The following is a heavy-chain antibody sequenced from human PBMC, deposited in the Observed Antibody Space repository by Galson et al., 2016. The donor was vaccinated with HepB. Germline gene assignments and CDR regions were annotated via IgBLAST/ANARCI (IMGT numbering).Heavy chain of an antibody. CDR1: EFSVSTNF. J-gene: IGHJ5*02. CDR2: IYSGGNT. D-gene: IGHD3-3*01. Sequence: SLRLSCAASEFSVSTNFIHWVRQAPGKGLEWVSLIYSGGNTYHADSVKGRFTISRDNSKNTVYLQMNSLKDEDTAVYYWASARKVFGPFDPWGPGTLVTVSS. CDR3: ASARKVFGPFDP. V-gene: IGHV3-53*01.